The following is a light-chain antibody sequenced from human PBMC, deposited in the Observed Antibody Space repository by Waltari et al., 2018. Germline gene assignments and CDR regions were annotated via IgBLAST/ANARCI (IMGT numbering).Light chain of an antibody. CDR2: DAS. J-gene: IGKJ1*01. V-gene: IGKV1-33*01. CDR3: QQYKDLPRT. Sequence: DIQMTQSPSSMSASVGDRVSITCQASQDISIYLSLYQQKPGKAPKVLIYDASNLETGVPSRFTGSRSGTDFTFTISSLQPEYIATYYCQQYKDLPRTFGQGTKVEIK. CDR1: QDISIY.